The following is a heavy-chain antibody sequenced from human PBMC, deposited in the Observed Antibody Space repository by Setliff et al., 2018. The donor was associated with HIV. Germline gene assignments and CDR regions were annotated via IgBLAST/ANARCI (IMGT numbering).Heavy chain of an antibody. CDR2: ISSSSRYI. CDR1: GFTFSSYT. J-gene: IGHJ4*02. V-gene: IGHV3-21*04. D-gene: IGHD3-3*01. CDR3: ASVSDFWSVSFGY. Sequence: GGSLRLSCAASGFTFSSYTMNWVRQAPGKGLEWVSSISSSSRYINYADLVKGRFTISIDNSQNSLDLQMNSLRAEDTAVYYCASVSDFWSVSFGYWGQGALVTVSS.